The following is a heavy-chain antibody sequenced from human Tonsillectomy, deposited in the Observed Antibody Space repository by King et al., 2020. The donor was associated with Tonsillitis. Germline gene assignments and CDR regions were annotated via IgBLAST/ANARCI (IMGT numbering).Heavy chain of an antibody. Sequence: QLVQSGGGLIQPGGSLRLSCAASGFTVSSNYMTWVRQAPGKGLEWVSVIYSGGSTYYADSVKGRFTISRDNSKNPLYLQMNSLRAEDTAVYYCARDLMGATAGFDYWGQGTLVTVSS. CDR1: GFTVSSNY. D-gene: IGHD1-26*01. CDR2: IYSGGST. J-gene: IGHJ4*02. CDR3: ARDLMGATAGFDY. V-gene: IGHV3-53*01.